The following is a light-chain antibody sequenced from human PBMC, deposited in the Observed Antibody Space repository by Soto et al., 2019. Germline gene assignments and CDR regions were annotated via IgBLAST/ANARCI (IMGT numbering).Light chain of an antibody. V-gene: IGLV2-8*01. CDR1: SSDVGGYNY. CDR2: EVN. CDR3: LSYAGSNNLI. J-gene: IGLJ2*01. Sequence: QPVLTQPPSASGSPGQSVTISCTGTSSDVGGYNYVSWYQQHPGKAPKLMISEVNKRPSGVPGRFSGSKSGITASLTVSGLQAEDEADYYCLSYAGSNNLIFGGGTKLTVL.